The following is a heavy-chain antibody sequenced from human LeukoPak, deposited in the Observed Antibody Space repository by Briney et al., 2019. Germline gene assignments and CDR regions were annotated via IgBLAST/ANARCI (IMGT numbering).Heavy chain of an antibody. Sequence: PSQTLSLTCTVSGDSIRSGGSYWSWIRQHPGKGLEWIGYIYYTGSTYYNPSLKSRLTMSLDTSQNQFSLRLSSVTAADTAVYYCARGLGSRPTLFYWGQGTLVTVSS. D-gene: IGHD3-10*01. V-gene: IGHV4-31*03. CDR3: ARGLGSRPTLFY. CDR1: GDSIRSGGSY. CDR2: IYYTGST. J-gene: IGHJ4*02.